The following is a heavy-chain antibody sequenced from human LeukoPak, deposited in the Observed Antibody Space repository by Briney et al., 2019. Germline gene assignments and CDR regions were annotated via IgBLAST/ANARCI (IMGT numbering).Heavy chain of an antibody. CDR2: IHFDGSTK. J-gene: IGHJ4*02. CDR3: AKDQCTRTSCDGYPGY. Sequence: GGSLRLSCAASGFTFSSYGMHWVRQAPGKGLEWVAFIHFDGSTKYSGDSVKGRFTISRDNSKNTLYQQMNSLRPEDTAVYYCAKDQCTRTSCDGYPGYWGQGSLVTVSS. V-gene: IGHV3-30*02. CDR1: GFTFSSYG. D-gene: IGHD2-2*01.